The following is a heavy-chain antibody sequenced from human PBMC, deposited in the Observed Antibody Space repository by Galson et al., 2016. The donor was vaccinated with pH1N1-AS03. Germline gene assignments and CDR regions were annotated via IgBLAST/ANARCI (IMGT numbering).Heavy chain of an antibody. CDR1: GDSVSSDRAA. V-gene: IGHV6-1*01. Sequence: CAISGDSVSSDRAAWNWIRQSPSRGLEWLGRTYYRSKWYYDYAVSVESRMTIRPDTSKNQVSLQLNPVTPEDTAVYYCARGGLGTTVSLSQHWGQGTLVTVSS. J-gene: IGHJ1*01. CDR3: ARGGLGTTVSLSQH. D-gene: IGHD1/OR15-1a*01. CDR2: TYYRSKWYY.